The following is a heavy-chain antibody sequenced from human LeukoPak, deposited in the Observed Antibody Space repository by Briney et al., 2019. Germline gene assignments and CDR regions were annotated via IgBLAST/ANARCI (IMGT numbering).Heavy chain of an antibody. CDR1: GYTFTGYY. V-gene: IGHV1-2*02. D-gene: IGHD3-9*01. Sequence: ASVKVSCKASGYTFTGYYMHWVRQAPGQGLEWMGWINPNSGGTNYAQKFQGRVTMTRDTSISTAYMELSRLRSDDTAVYYCAQGGNFDWLKRSNWFDPWGQGTLVTVSS. CDR2: INPNSGGT. CDR3: AQGGNFDWLKRSNWFDP. J-gene: IGHJ5*02.